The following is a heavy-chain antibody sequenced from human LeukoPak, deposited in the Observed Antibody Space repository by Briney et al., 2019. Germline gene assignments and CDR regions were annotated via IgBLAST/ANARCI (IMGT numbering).Heavy chain of an antibody. J-gene: IGHJ4*02. CDR2: ISYDGSNK. D-gene: IGHD6-13*01. Sequence: GRSLRLSCAASGFTFSSYAMHWARRAPGKGLEWVAVISYDGSNKYYADSVKGRFTISRDNSKDTLYLQMNSLRAEDTAVYYCARDRTPDLYSSPCLGYWGQGTLVTVSS. CDR3: ARDRTPDLYSSPCLGY. CDR1: GFTFSSYA. V-gene: IGHV3-30-3*01.